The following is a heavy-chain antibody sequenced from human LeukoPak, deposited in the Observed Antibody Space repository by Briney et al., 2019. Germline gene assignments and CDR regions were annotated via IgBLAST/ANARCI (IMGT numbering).Heavy chain of an antibody. D-gene: IGHD3-10*01. J-gene: IGHJ6*03. V-gene: IGHV3-53*01. CDR2: IYSGGST. Sequence: GGSLSLSCVASGFTVSRNYMSWVRQAPGKGLEWVSVIYSGGSTYYADSVKGRFTISRDNSKNTLYLQMNSLRAEDTAVYYCASGSGSYRTPYYYMDVWGTGTTVTVSS. CDR3: ASGSGSYRTPYYYMDV. CDR1: GFTVSRNY.